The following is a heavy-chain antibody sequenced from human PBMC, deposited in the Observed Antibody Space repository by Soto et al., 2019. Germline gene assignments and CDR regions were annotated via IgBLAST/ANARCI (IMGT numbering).Heavy chain of an antibody. Sequence: PSETLSLTCGVSGGSISSGGYSWSWIRQPPGKGLEWIGYIYHSGSTYYNPSLKSRVTISVDRSKNQFSLKLSSVTAADTAVYYCARGSPSATNWFDPWGQGTLVTVSS. V-gene: IGHV4-30-2*01. CDR3: ARGSPSATNWFDP. CDR2: IYHSGST. J-gene: IGHJ5*02. CDR1: GGSISSGGYS.